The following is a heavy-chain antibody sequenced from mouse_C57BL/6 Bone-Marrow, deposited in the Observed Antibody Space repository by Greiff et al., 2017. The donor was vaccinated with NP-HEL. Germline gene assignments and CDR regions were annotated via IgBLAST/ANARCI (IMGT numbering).Heavy chain of an antibody. D-gene: IGHD2-1*01. CDR2: INSDGGST. CDR1: EYDFPSHD. V-gene: IGHV5-2*01. Sequence: EVQLVESGGGLVQPGESLKLSCESNEYDFPSHDMSWVRKTPEKRLELVAAINSDGGSTYYPDTMERRFIISRDNTKKTLYLQMSSLTSEDTALSVSGNYGNWYFDVWGTGTTVTVSS. CDR3: GNYGNWYFDV. J-gene: IGHJ1*03.